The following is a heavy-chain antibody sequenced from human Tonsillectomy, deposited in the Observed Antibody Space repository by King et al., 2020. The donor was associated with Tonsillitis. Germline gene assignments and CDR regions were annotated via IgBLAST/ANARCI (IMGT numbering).Heavy chain of an antibody. J-gene: IGHJ4*02. Sequence: VQLVQSGGGVVQPGRSLRLSCAASGFTFSSYAMHWVRQAPGKGLEWVAVISYDGSNKYYADSVKGRFTISRDNSKNTPYLQMNSLRAEDTAVYYCAGVTVGGGHSYGSQVAFDYWGQGTLVTVSP. CDR3: AGVTVGGGHSYGSQVAFDY. V-gene: IGHV3-30*01. CDR2: ISYDGSNK. D-gene: IGHD5-18*01. CDR1: GFTFSSYA.